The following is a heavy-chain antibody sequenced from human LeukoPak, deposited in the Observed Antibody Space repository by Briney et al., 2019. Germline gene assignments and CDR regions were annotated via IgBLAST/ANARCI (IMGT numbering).Heavy chain of an antibody. CDR3: ARDRSGPYSNYVSGWFDP. CDR2: IWYDGSNK. D-gene: IGHD4-11*01. V-gene: IGHV3-33*01. Sequence: PVGSLRLSCAASGFTFSSYGMHWVRQAPGKGLEWVAVIWYDGSNKYYADSVKGRFTISRDNSKNTLYLQMNSLRAEDTAVYYCARDRSGPYSNYVSGWFDPWGQGTLVTVSS. CDR1: GFTFSSYG. J-gene: IGHJ5*02.